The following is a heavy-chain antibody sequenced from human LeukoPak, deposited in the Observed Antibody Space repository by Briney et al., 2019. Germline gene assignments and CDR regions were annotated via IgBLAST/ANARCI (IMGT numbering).Heavy chain of an antibody. V-gene: IGHV3-23*01. CDR3: AKDQVYTISSTSLNYYYYYMDV. CDR1: GFTFSSYG. Sequence: GGTLRLSCAASGFTFSSYGMSWVRQAPGKGLEWVSAIGGSGGSTYYADSVKGRFTISRDNSKNTLYLQMNSLRAEDTAVYYCAKDQVYTISSTSLNYYYYYMDVWGKGTTVTISS. J-gene: IGHJ6*03. D-gene: IGHD2-2*01. CDR2: IGGSGGST.